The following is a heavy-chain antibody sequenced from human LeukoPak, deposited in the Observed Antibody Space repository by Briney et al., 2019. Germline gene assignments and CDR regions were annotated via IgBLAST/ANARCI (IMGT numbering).Heavy chain of an antibody. CDR3: ARLVGASWFDS. V-gene: IGHV6-1*01. D-gene: IGHD1-26*01. J-gene: IGHJ5*01. CDR1: GDSVSTNSAT. Sequence: SQTLSLTCAISGDSVSTNSATWTWLRQSPSRGLEWLGRTYYRSKWYNDYAVSMKSRITINPDTSKNQFSLQLNSVPPEDTAVYYCARLVGASWFDSWGQGTLVTISP. CDR2: TYYRSKWYN.